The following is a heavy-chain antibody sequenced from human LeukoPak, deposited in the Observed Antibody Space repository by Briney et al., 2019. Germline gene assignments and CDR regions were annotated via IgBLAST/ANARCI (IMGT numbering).Heavy chain of an antibody. Sequence: GASVKVSCKASGYTFTGYYMHWVRQAPGQGLEWMGWINPNSGNTGYAQKFQGRVTMTRNTSISTAYMELSSLRSEDTAVYYCARGYYDSSGYSDYWGQGTLVTVSS. CDR1: GYTFTGYY. CDR2: INPNSGNT. CDR3: ARGYYDSSGYSDY. V-gene: IGHV1-8*02. D-gene: IGHD3-22*01. J-gene: IGHJ4*02.